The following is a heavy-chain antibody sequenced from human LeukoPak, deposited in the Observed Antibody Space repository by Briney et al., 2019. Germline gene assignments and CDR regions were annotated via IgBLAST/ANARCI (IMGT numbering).Heavy chain of an antibody. J-gene: IGHJ5*02. V-gene: IGHV1-18*01. CDR3: ARVTAAAAMGWFDP. CDR1: GYTFTSYA. D-gene: IGHD6-13*01. Sequence: ASMKVSCKASGYTFTSYAITWVRQAPGQGLEWLGWISAYNGNTNYAQRLQGRVTMTTDTSTSTAYMELRSLRSDDTAVYYCARVTAAAAMGWFDPWGQGTLVTVSS. CDR2: ISAYNGNT.